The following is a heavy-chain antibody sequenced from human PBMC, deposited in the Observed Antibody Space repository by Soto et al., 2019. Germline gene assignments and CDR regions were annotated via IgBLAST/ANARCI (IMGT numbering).Heavy chain of an antibody. Sequence: SETLSLTCTVSGGSVISSSYYWGWIRQPPGKGLEWIGSIYYTGSTHDNPSLKSRITISVDTSTNQISLKVTSVTAADTAVYYCARHESGGAVDPWGQGTLVTVPQ. CDR3: ARHESGGAVDP. CDR2: IYYTGST. D-gene: IGHD6-19*01. J-gene: IGHJ5*02. V-gene: IGHV4-39*01. CDR1: GGSVISSSYY.